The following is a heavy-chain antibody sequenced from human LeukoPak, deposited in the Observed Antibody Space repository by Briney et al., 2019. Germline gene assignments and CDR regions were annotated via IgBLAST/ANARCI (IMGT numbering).Heavy chain of an antibody. CDR1: GYTFSSYW. Sequence: GGSLRLSCKGSGYTFSSYWIGWVSQMPGKGLEWMGIIYPGDSDTRYSPSLQGQVTISVDTSIGTAYLQWSSLKASDTAIYYCARQNDFRLDYWGQGTLVTVSS. J-gene: IGHJ4*02. D-gene: IGHD3-3*01. CDR2: IYPGDSDT. V-gene: IGHV5-51*01. CDR3: ARQNDFRLDY.